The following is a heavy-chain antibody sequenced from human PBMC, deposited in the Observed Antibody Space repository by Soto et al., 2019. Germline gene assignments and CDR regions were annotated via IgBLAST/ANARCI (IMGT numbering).Heavy chain of an antibody. V-gene: IGHV1-3*01. Sequence: QVRLVQSGAEVKMPGASVKVSCKASGYSFRSYGIQWVRQAPGQSLEWMGWINADNGDTKYSQNFQDRVTIIRDTAASTVYMELSSLRTEYTAVYYCARVGIKYLRWFDPLGQGSPVTVSS. CDR2: INADNGDT. J-gene: IGHJ5*02. D-gene: IGHD1-20*01. CDR1: GYSFRSYG. CDR3: ARVGIKYLRWFDP.